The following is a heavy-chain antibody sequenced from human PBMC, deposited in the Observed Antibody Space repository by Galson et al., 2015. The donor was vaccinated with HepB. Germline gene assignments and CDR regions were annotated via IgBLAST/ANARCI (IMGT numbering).Heavy chain of an antibody. D-gene: IGHD3/OR15-3a*01. Sequence: QSGAEVKKPGESLKISCKGSGYSFTSYWIGWVRQMPGKGLEWMGIIYPGDSDTRYSPSFQGQVTISADKSISTAYLQWSSLKASDTAMYYCARHPEGSGYPFWSGPRAFDIWGQGTMVTVSS. CDR1: GYSFTSYW. CDR3: ARHPEGSGYPFWSGPRAFDI. J-gene: IGHJ3*02. CDR2: IYPGDSDT. V-gene: IGHV5-51*01.